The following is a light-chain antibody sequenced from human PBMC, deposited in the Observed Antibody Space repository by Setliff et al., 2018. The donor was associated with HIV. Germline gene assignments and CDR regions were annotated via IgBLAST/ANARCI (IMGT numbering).Light chain of an antibody. CDR1: QSIKSTY. V-gene: IGKV3-20*01. CDR2: GAS. Sequence: EVVLTQSPGTLSLSLGQRATLSCRVSQSIKSTYLAWYQQKAGQAPRLLVYGASSRATGIPDRFSGSGSGTDFTLTISRLEPEDFAVYYCQQYDSLPITFGQGTRLEIK. J-gene: IGKJ5*01. CDR3: QQYDSLPIT.